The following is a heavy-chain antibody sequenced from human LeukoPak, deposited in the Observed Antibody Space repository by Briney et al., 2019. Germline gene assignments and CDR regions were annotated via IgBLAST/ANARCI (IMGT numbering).Heavy chain of an antibody. Sequence: SETLSLTCTVSGGSISSYYWSWIRQPAGKGLEWIGRIYTSGSTNYNPSLKSRVTMSVDTSKNQFSLKLSSVTAADTAVYYCARKIPYYYDSSGYLVGFSYNWFDPWGQGTLVTVSS. J-gene: IGHJ5*02. CDR3: ARKIPYYYDSSGYLVGFSYNWFDP. D-gene: IGHD3-22*01. V-gene: IGHV4-4*07. CDR2: IYTSGST. CDR1: GGSISSYY.